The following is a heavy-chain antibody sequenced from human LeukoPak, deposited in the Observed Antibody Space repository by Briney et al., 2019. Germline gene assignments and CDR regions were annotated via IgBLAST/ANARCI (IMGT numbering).Heavy chain of an antibody. CDR1: GFTFSSYD. J-gene: IGHJ6*03. V-gene: IGHV3-13*01. CDR2: IGTAGDT. CDR3: ARGGRPYYYYYYMDV. D-gene: IGHD1-26*01. Sequence: PGGSLRLSCAASGFTFSSYDMHWVRQATGKGLEWVSAIGTAGDTYYPGSVKGRFTISRENAKNSLYLQMNSLRAGDTAVYYCARGGRPYYYYYYMDVWGKGTTVTASS.